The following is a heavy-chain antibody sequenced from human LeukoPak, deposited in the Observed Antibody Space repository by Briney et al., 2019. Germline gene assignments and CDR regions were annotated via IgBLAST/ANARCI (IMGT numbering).Heavy chain of an antibody. CDR3: ARSSTTLGLDY. CDR2: INPSGGST. V-gene: IGHV1-46*01. CDR1: GYTFTSYY. J-gene: IGHJ4*02. Sequence: ASVKVSCKASGYTFTSYYMHWVRQAPGQGLEWMGIINPSGGSTSYAQKFQGRVTMTRDMSTSTVYMELSSLRSEDTAVYYCARSSTTLGLDYWGQGTLVTVSS. D-gene: IGHD1-26*01.